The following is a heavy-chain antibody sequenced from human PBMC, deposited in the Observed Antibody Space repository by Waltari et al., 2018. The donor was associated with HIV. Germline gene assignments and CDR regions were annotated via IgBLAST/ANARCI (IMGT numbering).Heavy chain of an antibody. J-gene: IGHJ4*02. Sequence: EVLLVESGGGLVKPGGSLRLSCAASGFTFSVYTMSWVRQAPGKGVECGASLSSCSNDVCYADSLKGRFTISRDNTKNSLFLQMNSLSAEDTAIYYCARDDEAVAGPLDYWGQGSLVTVSS. V-gene: IGHV3-21*01. D-gene: IGHD6-13*01. CDR1: GFTFSVYT. CDR2: LSSCSNDV. CDR3: ARDDEAVAGPLDY.